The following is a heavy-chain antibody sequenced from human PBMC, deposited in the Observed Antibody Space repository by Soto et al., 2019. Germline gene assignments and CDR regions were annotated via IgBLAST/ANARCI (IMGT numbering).Heavy chain of an antibody. Sequence: GGSLRLSCAASGFTFSDYGIHWVRQAPGKGLEWVAVIWYDGSNKYYGDFVKGRFTIDRDNSKNTVYLQMDSLRAEDTAVYYCAREDIVGVPAAPKGFFDYWGQGTLVTVSS. V-gene: IGHV3-33*01. J-gene: IGHJ4*02. CDR3: AREDIVGVPAAPKGFFDY. D-gene: IGHD2-2*01. CDR1: GFTFSDYG. CDR2: IWYDGSNK.